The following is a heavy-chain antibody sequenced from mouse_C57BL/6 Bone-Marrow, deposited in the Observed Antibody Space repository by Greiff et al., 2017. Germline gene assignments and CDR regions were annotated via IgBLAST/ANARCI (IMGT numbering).Heavy chain of an antibody. V-gene: IGHV1-75*01. CDR2: IFPGSGST. Sequence: VQLQQSGPELVKPGASVKISCKASGYTFTDYYINWVKQRPGQGLEWIGWIFPGSGSTYYNEKFKGKATLTVDKSSSTAYMLLRSLTSEDSAVXFCARRAYPYYYAMDYWGQGTSVTVSS. CDR3: ARRAYPYYYAMDY. J-gene: IGHJ4*01. D-gene: IGHD2-10*01. CDR1: GYTFTDYY.